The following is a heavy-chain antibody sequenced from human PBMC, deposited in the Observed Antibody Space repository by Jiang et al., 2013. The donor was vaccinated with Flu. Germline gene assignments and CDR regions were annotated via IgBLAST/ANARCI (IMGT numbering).Heavy chain of an antibody. J-gene: IGHJ4*02. CDR1: GDSVSSNSAA. V-gene: IGHV6-1*01. Sequence: TCAISGDSVSSNSAAWNWIRQSPSRGLEWLGRIYYRSKWYNEYAVSVKSRIIINPDTPKNQFSLQLNSVTPEDTAVYYCAREVAAGWDYWGQGTLVTVSS. D-gene: IGHD6-13*01. CDR3: AREVAAGWDY. CDR2: IYYRSKWYN.